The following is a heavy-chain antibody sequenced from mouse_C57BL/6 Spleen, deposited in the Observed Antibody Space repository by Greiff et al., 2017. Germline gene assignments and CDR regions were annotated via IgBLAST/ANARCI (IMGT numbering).Heavy chain of an antibody. J-gene: IGHJ4*01. Sequence: DVHLVESGGGLVKPGGSLKLSCAASGFTFSSYAMSWVRQTPEKRLEWVATISDGGSYTYYPDNVKGRFTISRDNAKNNLYLQISHLKSEDTAMYYCARRAHYYAMDYWGQGTSVTVSS. D-gene: IGHD3-3*01. V-gene: IGHV5-4*01. CDR2: ISDGGSYT. CDR3: ARRAHYYAMDY. CDR1: GFTFSSYA.